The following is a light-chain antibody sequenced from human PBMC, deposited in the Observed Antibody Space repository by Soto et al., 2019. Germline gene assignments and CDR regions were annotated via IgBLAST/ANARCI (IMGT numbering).Light chain of an antibody. V-gene: IGLV1-40*01. CDR3: QSYDSSLSGYV. Sequence: QSVLTQPPSVSGAPGQRVTISCTGSSSNIGAGYDVHWYQQLPGTAPKLLIYGNSNRPSGVPDRFSGSKSGTSASLAITGLQAEDEADYSCQSYDSSLSGYVFGTGTKLNVL. J-gene: IGLJ1*01. CDR2: GNS. CDR1: SSNIGAGYD.